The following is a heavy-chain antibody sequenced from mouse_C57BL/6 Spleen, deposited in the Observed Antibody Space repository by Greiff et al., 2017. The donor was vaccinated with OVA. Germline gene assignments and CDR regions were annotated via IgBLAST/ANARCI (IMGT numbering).Heavy chain of an antibody. CDR1: GYAFSSSW. Sequence: QVQLQQSGPELVKPGASVKISCKASGYAFSSSWMNWVKQRPGKGLEWIGRIYPGDGDTNYNGKFKGKATLTADKSSSTAYMQLSSLTSEDSAVYFCARGIEGYAMDYWGQGTSVTVSS. V-gene: IGHV1-82*01. CDR3: ARGIEGYAMDY. CDR2: IYPGDGDT. J-gene: IGHJ4*01.